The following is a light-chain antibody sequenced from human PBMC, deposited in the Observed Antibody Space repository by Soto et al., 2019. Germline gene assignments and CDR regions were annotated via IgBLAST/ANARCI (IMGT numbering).Light chain of an antibody. CDR1: QSISSW. J-gene: IGKJ1*01. CDR3: QHYYNYPKT. CDR2: AAS. Sequence: DIQMTQSPSTLAASLGDRVTITCRASQSISSWVAWYQQKPGKAPKLLIYAASTLQSGVPTRFRGYGSGTEFTLIISSLQADDFETYFCQHYYNYPKTFGLGTKVDIK. V-gene: IGKV1-5*01.